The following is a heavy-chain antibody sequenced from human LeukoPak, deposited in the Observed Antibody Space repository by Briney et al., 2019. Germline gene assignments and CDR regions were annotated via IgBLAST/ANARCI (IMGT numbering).Heavy chain of an antibody. CDR2: ISGSSRST. V-gene: IGHV3-23*01. CDR1: GFTFSSYG. CDR3: ASTGGGSSGYYSVANDY. Sequence: GGTLRLSCAASGFTFSSYGMSWVRQAPGKGLEWVSAISGSSRSTYSADSVKGRFTISRDNSKNTLYLQMNSLRAEETAVYYCASTGGGSSGYYSVANDYWGQGTLVTVSS. D-gene: IGHD3-22*01. J-gene: IGHJ4*02.